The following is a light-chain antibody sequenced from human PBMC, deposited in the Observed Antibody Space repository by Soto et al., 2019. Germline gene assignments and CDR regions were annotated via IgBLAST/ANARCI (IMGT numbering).Light chain of an antibody. CDR2: DAS. Sequence: IQMTQSPSTLSASVGDRVTITCRASQSISSWLAWYQQKPGKAPKLLIYDASSLESGVPSRFSGSGSGTEFTLTISSLQPDDFATYYCQQYNSSSPETFGQVTKVDI. CDR3: QQYNSSSPET. V-gene: IGKV1-5*01. CDR1: QSISSW. J-gene: IGKJ1*01.